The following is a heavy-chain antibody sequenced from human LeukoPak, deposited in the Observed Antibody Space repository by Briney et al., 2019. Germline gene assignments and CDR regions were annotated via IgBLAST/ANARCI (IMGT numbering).Heavy chain of an antibody. Sequence: PGGSLRLSCVASGFTFTKCAMSWIRQAPGKGLEWVAIITATGDTAYYADSVKGRFTISRDNSKNTLYLQMNSLRAEDTAVYYCARDLEIVDTAMVTGSGVDYWGQGTLVTVSS. CDR2: ITATGDTA. D-gene: IGHD5-18*01. CDR3: ARDLEIVDTAMVTGSGVDY. V-gene: IGHV3-23*01. CDR1: GFTFTKCA. J-gene: IGHJ4*02.